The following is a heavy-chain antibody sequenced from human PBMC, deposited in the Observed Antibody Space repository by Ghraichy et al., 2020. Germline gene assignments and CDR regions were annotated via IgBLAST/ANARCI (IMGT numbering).Heavy chain of an antibody. D-gene: IGHD5-18*01. Sequence: GGSLRLSCAASGFTFSSYAMHWVRQAPGKGLEWVAVISYDGSNKYYADSVKGRFTISRDNSKNTLYLQMNSRRAEDTAVYYCARDGATAMGDYWGQGTLVTVSS. J-gene: IGHJ4*02. CDR3: ARDGATAMGDY. CDR2: ISYDGSNK. V-gene: IGHV3-30-3*01. CDR1: GFTFSSYA.